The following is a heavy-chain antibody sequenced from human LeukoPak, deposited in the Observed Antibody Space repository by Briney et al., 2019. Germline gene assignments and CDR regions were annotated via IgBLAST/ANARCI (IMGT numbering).Heavy chain of an antibody. V-gene: IGHV1-46*01. Sequence: ASVKVSCKASGNSFTSDYMHWVRQAPGQGLEWMGRIIPSSDTTHYAQKFQGRVTITRDTSTTTVYMVLSSLRSDDTAVYYCARDGSKWNFDYWGQGTLVTVSS. J-gene: IGHJ4*02. D-gene: IGHD6-13*01. CDR2: IIPSSDTT. CDR3: ARDGSKWNFDY. CDR1: GNSFTSDY.